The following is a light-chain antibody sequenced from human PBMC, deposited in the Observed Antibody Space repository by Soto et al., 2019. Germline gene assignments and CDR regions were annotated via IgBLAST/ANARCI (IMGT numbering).Light chain of an antibody. CDR2: EVT. J-gene: IGLJ1*01. Sequence: QSALTQPPSASGSPGQSVTLSCTGTSSDVGAYNNVCWYQQHPGKAPKLIIYEVTNRPSGVPDRFSGSKSGNTASLTVSGLQAEDEADYYCSSYAGSSKFVFGSGTKVTVL. CDR1: SSDVGAYNN. V-gene: IGLV2-8*01. CDR3: SSYAGSSKFV.